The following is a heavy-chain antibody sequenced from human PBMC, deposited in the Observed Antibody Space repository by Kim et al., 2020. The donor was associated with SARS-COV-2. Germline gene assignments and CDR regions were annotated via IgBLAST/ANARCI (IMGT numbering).Heavy chain of an antibody. V-gene: IGHV3-74*01. Sequence: KNTADSVKGRSSISRDNAKNPLYLQMTSLRAEDTAIYYCARPLYDYVWGTYWGQGTLVTVSS. D-gene: IGHD3-16*01. J-gene: IGHJ4*02. CDR2: K. CDR3: ARPLYDYVWGTY.